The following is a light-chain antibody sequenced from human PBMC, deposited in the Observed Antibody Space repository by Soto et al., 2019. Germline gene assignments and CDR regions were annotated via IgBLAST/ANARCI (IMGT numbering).Light chain of an antibody. V-gene: IGKV1-39*01. CDR3: QESHST. CDR2: AAS. J-gene: IGKJ2*01. Sequence: DAQMTQSPSSLSASVGDSVTITCPASQSIGTYLDWYQHKPGKAPKLLIYAASSLQSGVPSRFSGSGSGTDFTLTISSLQPEDFATYYCQESHSTFGQGTKLEIK. CDR1: QSIGTY.